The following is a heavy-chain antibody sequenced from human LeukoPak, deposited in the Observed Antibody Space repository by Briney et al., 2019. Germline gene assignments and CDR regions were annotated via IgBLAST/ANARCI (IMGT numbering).Heavy chain of an antibody. CDR1: GYTFTGYY. CDR2: INPNSGGT. J-gene: IGHJ4*02. V-gene: IGHV1-2*02. D-gene: IGHD2-2*02. Sequence: ASVKVSCKASGYTFTGYYMHRVRQAPGQGLEWMGWINPNSGGTNYAQKFQGRVTMTRDTSISTAYMELGRLRSDDTAVYYCARDIVVVPAAIIEDGGDYWGQGTLVTVSS. CDR3: ARDIVVVPAAIIEDGGDY.